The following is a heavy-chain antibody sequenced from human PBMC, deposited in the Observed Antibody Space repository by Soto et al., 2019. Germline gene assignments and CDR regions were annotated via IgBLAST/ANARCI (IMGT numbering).Heavy chain of an antibody. CDR2: IYSSGST. CDR3: ARHSPPFFYGSGPWDV. J-gene: IGHJ6*02. CDR1: SGSISNSY. D-gene: IGHD3-10*01. V-gene: IGHV4-59*08. Sequence: QVQLQELGPGLVRPSETLSLTCTVSSGSISNSYWSWIRQSPGKGLEWIGYIYSSGSTNYNPSLKSRVTISVDTSKNQFSLKLSSLIAADTAVYYCARHSPPFFYGSGPWDVWGQGTTVTVSS.